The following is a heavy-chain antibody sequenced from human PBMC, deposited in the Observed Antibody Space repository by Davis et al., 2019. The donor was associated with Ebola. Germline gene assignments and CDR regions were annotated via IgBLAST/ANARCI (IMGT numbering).Heavy chain of an antibody. CDR2: INHSGIT. V-gene: IGHV4-34*01. CDR1: GGPFSDYS. J-gene: IGHJ3*02. CDR3: ARGPWELLPYDAFDI. Sequence: GSLRLSCAVYGGPFSDYSWSWIRQPPGKGLEWIGEINHSGITNYNPSLKSRVTISVDTSKNQFSLKLSSVTAADTAVYYCARGPWELLPYDAFDIWGQGTMVTVSS. D-gene: IGHD1-26*01.